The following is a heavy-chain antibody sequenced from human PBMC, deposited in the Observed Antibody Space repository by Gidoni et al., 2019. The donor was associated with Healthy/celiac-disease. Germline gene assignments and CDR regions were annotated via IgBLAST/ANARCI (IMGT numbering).Heavy chain of an antibody. J-gene: IGHJ5*02. D-gene: IGHD6-13*01. CDR2: IYYSGST. Sequence: QVQLQESGPGLVKPPETLSLTCTVSGGSISSYYWSWIRQPPGKGLEWIGYIYYSGSTNYHPSLKSRVTISVDTSKNQFSLKLSSVTAADTAVYYCARAGIAAAEWFDPWGQGTLVTVSS. V-gene: IGHV4-59*01. CDR1: GGSISSYY. CDR3: ARAGIAAAEWFDP.